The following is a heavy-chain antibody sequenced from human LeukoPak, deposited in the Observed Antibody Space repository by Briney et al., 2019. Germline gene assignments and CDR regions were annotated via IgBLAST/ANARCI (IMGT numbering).Heavy chain of an antibody. CDR1: GFNFNNYA. CDR2: ISGSGGST. D-gene: IGHD1-26*01. V-gene: IGHV3-23*01. J-gene: IGHJ4*02. CDR3: AKHTWELLGIVDY. Sequence: GGSLRLSCVVSGFNFNNYALSWVRQAPGKGLGWVSAISGSGGSTYYADSVKGRFTISRDNSKNTLYLQMNSLRAEDTAVYYCAKHTWELLGIVDYWGQGTLVTVSS.